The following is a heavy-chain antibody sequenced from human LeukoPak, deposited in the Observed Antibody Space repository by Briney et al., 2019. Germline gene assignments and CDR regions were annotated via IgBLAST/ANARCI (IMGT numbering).Heavy chain of an antibody. D-gene: IGHD6-13*01. V-gene: IGHV4-4*07. CDR3: ARAYQQQLVFTFDP. CDR1: GDSLSSSY. CDR2: IYTSGYT. J-gene: IGHJ5*02. Sequence: PSETLSLTCTVSGDSLSSSYWSWVRQPAGKGLEWIGRIYTSGYTNYNPSLKGRVTMSVDTSKNQFSLKLSSVTAADTAVYYCARAYQQQLVFTFDPWGQGTLVTVSS.